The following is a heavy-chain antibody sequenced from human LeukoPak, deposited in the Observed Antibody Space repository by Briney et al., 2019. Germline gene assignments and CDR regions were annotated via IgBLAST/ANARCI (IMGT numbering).Heavy chain of an antibody. CDR3: ARAAYSSGDAFDI. J-gene: IGHJ3*02. CDR2: IYSGGST. V-gene: IGHV3-53*01. CDR1: GFTVSSNY. Sequence: PGGSLRLSCAASGFTVSSNYMSWVRQAPGKGLEWVSVIYSGGSTYYADSVKGRFTISRDNSKNTLYLQMNSLRAEGTAVYYCARAAYSSGDAFDIWGQGTMVTVSS. D-gene: IGHD6-19*01.